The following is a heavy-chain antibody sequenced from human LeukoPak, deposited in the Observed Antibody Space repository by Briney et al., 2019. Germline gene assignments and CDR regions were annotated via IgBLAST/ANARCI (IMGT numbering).Heavy chain of an antibody. V-gene: IGHV4-34*01. J-gene: IGHJ6*03. CDR1: GGSFSGYY. Sequence: SETLSLTCAVYGGSFSGYYWSWIRQPPGKGLEWIGEINHSGSTNYNPSLKSRVTISVDTSKNQFSLKLSSVTAADTAVYYCARHRRGYSYGYYYYYMDVWGKGTTVTISS. CDR3: ARHRRGYSYGYYYYYMDV. D-gene: IGHD5-18*01. CDR2: INHSGST.